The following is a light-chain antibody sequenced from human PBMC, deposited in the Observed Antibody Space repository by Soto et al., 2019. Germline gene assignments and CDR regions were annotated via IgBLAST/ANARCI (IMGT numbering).Light chain of an antibody. Sequence: QSALTQPPSVSGSPGQSVTISCTGTSSDVGAYNFVSWYQQYPGKAPKLIIFDVSNRPSGVSNRFSGSKSGNTASLTISGLQAEDEADYHCSSYTSSVTVAFGGGTKLTVL. CDR1: SSDVGAYNF. CDR2: DVS. CDR3: SSYTSSVTVA. J-gene: IGLJ2*01. V-gene: IGLV2-14*01.